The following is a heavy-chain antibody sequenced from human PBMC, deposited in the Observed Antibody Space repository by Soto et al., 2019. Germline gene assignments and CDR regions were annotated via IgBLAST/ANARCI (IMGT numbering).Heavy chain of an antibody. J-gene: IGHJ5*02. V-gene: IGHV4-4*02. Sequence: QVQLQESGPGLVKPSGTLSLTCAVSNGSITSGNWWSWVRQPPGKGLEWIGDIYQTGSTNYNPSLMSRVIISVDKSKNTFSLSLSSVTAADTAVYFCARVWGALAPIAGWFGPWGRGILVTVSS. D-gene: IGHD3-16*01. CDR2: IYQTGST. CDR3: ARVWGALAPIAGWFGP. CDR1: NGSITSGNW.